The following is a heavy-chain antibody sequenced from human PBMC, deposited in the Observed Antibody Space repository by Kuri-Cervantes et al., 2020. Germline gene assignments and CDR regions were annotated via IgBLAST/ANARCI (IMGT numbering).Heavy chain of an antibody. D-gene: IGHD5-18*01. J-gene: IGHJ6*02. CDR3: AKARGYSYGCYYYGMDV. V-gene: IGHV3-9*01. CDR1: GSTFDDYA. CDR2: VSWNSGST. Sequence: GGSLRLSCAASGSTFDDYAMHWVRQAPGKGLEWVSGVSWNSGSTGYADSVKGRFTISRDNAKNSLYLQMNSLRAEDTALYYCAKARGYSYGCYYYGMDVWGQGTTVTVSS.